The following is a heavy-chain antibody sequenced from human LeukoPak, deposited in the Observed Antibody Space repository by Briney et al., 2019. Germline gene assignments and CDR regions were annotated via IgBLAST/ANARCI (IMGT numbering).Heavy chain of an antibody. CDR3: ARIDPMVRGVITQQDY. D-gene: IGHD3-10*01. CDR2: IYHSGST. J-gene: IGHJ4*02. V-gene: IGHV4-30-2*01. CDR1: GGSISSGGYS. Sequence: SETLSLTCAASGGSISSGGYSWSWLRQPPGKGLEWIGYIYHSGSTYYNPSLKSRVTISVARSKNQFSLKLSSVTAADTAVYYCARIDPMVRGVITQQDYWGQGTLVTVSS.